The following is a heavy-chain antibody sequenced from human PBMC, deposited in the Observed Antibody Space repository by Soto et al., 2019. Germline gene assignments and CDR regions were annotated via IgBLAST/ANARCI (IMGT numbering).Heavy chain of an antibody. CDR2: IYWNDDK. D-gene: IGHD6-13*01. Sequence: QITLKESGPTLVKPTQTLTLTCTFSGFSLSTSGVGVGWIRQPPGKAMEWLALIYWNDDKRYSPSLKRRLTITKDTSKNQVVLTMTNMDPVDTATYYCAHSHLAVAGWNWFDPWGQGTLVTVSS. CDR1: GFSLSTSGVG. CDR3: AHSHLAVAGWNWFDP. J-gene: IGHJ5*02. V-gene: IGHV2-5*01.